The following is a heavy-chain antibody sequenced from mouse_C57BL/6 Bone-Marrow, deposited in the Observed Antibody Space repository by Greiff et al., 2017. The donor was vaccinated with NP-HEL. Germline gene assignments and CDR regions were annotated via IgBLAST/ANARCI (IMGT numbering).Heavy chain of an antibody. CDR2: IWRGGST. Sequence: VMLVESGPGLVQPSQSLSITCTVSGFSLTSYGVHWVRQSPGKGLEWLGVIWRGGSTDYNAAFMSRLSITTDNSKSQVFFKMNSLQADDTAIYYCAKKTEENTTVVDYAMDYWGQGTSVTVSS. D-gene: IGHD1-1*01. J-gene: IGHJ4*01. CDR3: AKKTEENTTVVDYAMDY. CDR1: GFSLTSYG. V-gene: IGHV2-5*01.